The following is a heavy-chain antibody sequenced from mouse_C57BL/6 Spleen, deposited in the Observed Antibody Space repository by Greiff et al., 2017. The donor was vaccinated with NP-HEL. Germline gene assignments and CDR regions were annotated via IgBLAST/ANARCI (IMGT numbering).Heavy chain of an antibody. CDR3: ARSPATVVASDY. Sequence: QVQLKQPGAELVKPGASVKMSCKASGYTFTSYWITWVKQRPGQGLEWIGDIYPGSGSTNYNEKFKSKATLTVDTSSSTAYMQLSSLTSEDSAVYYCARSPATVVASDYWGQGTTLTVSS. J-gene: IGHJ2*01. D-gene: IGHD1-1*01. CDR2: IYPGSGST. CDR1: GYTFTSYW. V-gene: IGHV1-55*01.